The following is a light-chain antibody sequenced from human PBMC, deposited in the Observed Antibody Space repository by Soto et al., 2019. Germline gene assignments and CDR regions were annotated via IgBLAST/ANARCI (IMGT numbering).Light chain of an antibody. Sequence: EVVMTQSPAILSVSPGERATLSCRASQSVGINVAWYQQKPGQAPRLLIYGASTRATGSPARFSASGSATEFTLTISSLQSEDFAVYYCQQYNDCPRTFGQGTKVDIK. J-gene: IGKJ1*01. CDR1: QSVGIN. V-gene: IGKV3-15*01. CDR2: GAS. CDR3: QQYNDCPRT.